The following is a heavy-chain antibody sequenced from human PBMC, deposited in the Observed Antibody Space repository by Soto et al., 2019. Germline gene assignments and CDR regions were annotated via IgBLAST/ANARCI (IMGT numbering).Heavy chain of an antibody. CDR1: GYTFTSYY. CDR3: ARGLEGMATSPPEYYYGMDV. J-gene: IGHJ6*02. CDR2: INPNGGST. Sequence: ASVKVSCTASGYTFTSYYMYWVRQAPGQGLEWMGIINPNGGSTRYAQKFQGRVTMTRDTSTSTVYMELSSLRSEDTAVYYCARGLEGMATSPPEYYYGMDVWGQGTTVTVSS. V-gene: IGHV1-46*01.